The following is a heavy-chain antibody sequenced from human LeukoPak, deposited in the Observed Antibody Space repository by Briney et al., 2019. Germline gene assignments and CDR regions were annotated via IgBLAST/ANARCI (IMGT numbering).Heavy chain of an antibody. V-gene: IGHV3-21*01. CDR1: GFTFSSYS. J-gene: IGHJ6*02. D-gene: IGHD1-20*01. Sequence: TGGSLRLSCAASGFTFSSYSMNWVRQAPGKGLEWVSSISSSSSYIYYADSVKGRFTISRDNAKNSLYLQMNSLRAEDTAVYYCARDRITGGMDVWGQGTTVTVSS. CDR2: ISSSSSYI. CDR3: ARDRITGGMDV.